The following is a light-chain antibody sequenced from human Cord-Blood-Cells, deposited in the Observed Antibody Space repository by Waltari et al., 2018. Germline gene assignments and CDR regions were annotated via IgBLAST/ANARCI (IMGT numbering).Light chain of an antibody. CDR2: EGS. Sequence: QSALTQPASASGSPGQSITISCTGTSSAVGSYNLVSWYQQHPGKAPKLMIDEGSKRPAGVSNRFAGSKSGNTASLTISGLQAEDEADYYCCSYAGSSTLVFGGGTKLTVL. CDR1: SSAVGSYNL. V-gene: IGLV2-23*01. CDR3: CSYAGSSTLV. J-gene: IGLJ3*02.